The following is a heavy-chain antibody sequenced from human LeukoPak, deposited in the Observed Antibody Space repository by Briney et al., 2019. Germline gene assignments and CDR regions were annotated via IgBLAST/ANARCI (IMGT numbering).Heavy chain of an antibody. V-gene: IGHV3-7*01. J-gene: IGHJ4*02. CDR2: IKQDGSEK. CDR1: GFTFSSYW. CDR3: ARDLVYYDYVWGSYRLDY. Sequence: GGSLRLSCAASGFTFSSYWMSWVRQAPGKGLEWVANIKQDGSEKYYVDSVKGRFTISRDNAKSSLYLQMNSLRAEDTAVYYCARDLVYYDYVWGSYRLDYWGQGTLVTVSS. D-gene: IGHD3-16*02.